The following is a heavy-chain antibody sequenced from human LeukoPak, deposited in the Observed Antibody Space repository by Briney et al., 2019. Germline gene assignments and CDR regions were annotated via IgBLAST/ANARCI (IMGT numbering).Heavy chain of an antibody. V-gene: IGHV1-2*02. CDR1: GYTFTGYC. CDR2: IKPNSGAT. J-gene: IGHJ5*02. D-gene: IGHD3-10*01. Sequence: ASVKVSCKASGYTFTGYCMHWVRQAPGQGLEWVGWIKPNSGATKYAQKFQGRVTMTRDTSISTVYMELSSLESDDTAVYYCARTAEASSSWFDPWGQGTLVTVSS. CDR3: ARTAEASSSWFDP.